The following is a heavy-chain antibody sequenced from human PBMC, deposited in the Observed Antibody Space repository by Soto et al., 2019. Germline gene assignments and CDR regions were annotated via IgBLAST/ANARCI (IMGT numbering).Heavy chain of an antibody. CDR1: GGTFSSYA. CDR3: AAYYYDSSGYWGWAFDI. J-gene: IGHJ3*02. V-gene: IGHV1-69*06. CDR2: IIPIFGTA. D-gene: IGHD3-22*01. Sequence: SVKVSCKASGGTFSSYAISWVRQAPGQGLEWMGGIIPIFGTANYAQKFQGRVTITADKSTSTAYMELSSLRSEDTAVYYCAAYYYDSSGYWGWAFDIWGQGTMVT.